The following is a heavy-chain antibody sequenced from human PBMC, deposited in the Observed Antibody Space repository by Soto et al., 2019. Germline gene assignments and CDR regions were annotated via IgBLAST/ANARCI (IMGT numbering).Heavy chain of an antibody. CDR2: IYYSGST. D-gene: IGHD2-15*01. CDR3: ASDLRYCSGGSCYSGSMFLDY. V-gene: IGHV4-39*01. J-gene: IGHJ4*02. Sequence: PPETLSLTCTVSGGSISSSSYYWGWIRQPPGKGLEWIGSIYYSGSTYYNPSLKSRVTISVDTSKNQFSLKLSSVTAADTAVYYCASDLRYCSGGSCYSGSMFLDYWGQGTLVTVSS. CDR1: GGSISSSSYY.